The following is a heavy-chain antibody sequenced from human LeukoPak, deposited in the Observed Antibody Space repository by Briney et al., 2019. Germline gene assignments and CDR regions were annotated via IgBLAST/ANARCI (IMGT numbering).Heavy chain of an antibody. CDR1: GYTFTGYY. Sequence: ASVKVSCKASGYTFTGYYMHWVRQAPGQGLEWMGWINPNSGGTNYAQKFQGRVTMTRDTSISTAYMELSRLRSDDMAVYYCARDHYYDSSGSFDYWGQGTLVTVSS. CDR3: ARDHYYDSSGSFDY. D-gene: IGHD3-22*01. V-gene: IGHV1-2*02. CDR2: INPNSGGT. J-gene: IGHJ4*02.